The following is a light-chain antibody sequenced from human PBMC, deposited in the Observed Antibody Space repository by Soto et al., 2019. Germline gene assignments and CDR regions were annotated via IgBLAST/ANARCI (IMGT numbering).Light chain of an antibody. CDR2: DVS. CDR1: YRDVGGYNY. CDR3: SSCTSSSSQV. V-gene: IGLV2-14*01. J-gene: IGLJ1*01. Sequence: LTQPASVSGSPGQSITISCTGTYRDVGGYNYVAWYQQYPGKAPKLMIYDVSFRPSGVSNRFSGSKSDITASLTISGLQAEDEADYYCSSCTSSSSQVFGTGTKVTVL.